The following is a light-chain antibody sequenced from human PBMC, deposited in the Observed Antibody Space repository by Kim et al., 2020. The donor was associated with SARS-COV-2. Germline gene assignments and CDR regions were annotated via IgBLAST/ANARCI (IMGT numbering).Light chain of an antibody. CDR2: GDN. CDR1: NSNIGPKT. CDR3: AAWDDRLNGLF. Sequence: GQRVTISCSGHNSNIGPKTANWYQQLPRSAPKLLIYGDNERPSGVPDRFSGSKSGTSASLAISGLQFEDEADYYCAAWDDRLNGLFFGGGTQLTVL. J-gene: IGLJ2*01. V-gene: IGLV1-44*01.